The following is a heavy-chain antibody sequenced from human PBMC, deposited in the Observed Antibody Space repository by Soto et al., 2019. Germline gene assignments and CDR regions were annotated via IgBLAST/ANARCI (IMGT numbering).Heavy chain of an antibody. J-gene: IGHJ3*02. D-gene: IGHD3-16*01. CDR1: NGSISGYH. CDR2: IYSSGNA. CDR3: VRGEVFDI. V-gene: IGHV4-4*07. Sequence: QVQLQKSGPGLVKPSETLSLICTVSNGSISGYHWSWVRQSAGKGLEWIGRIYSSGNANYNPSLYSRVTMSLDTSQNHFSQKVTSLTAADTAMYYCVRGEVFDIWGRGTIVTVSS.